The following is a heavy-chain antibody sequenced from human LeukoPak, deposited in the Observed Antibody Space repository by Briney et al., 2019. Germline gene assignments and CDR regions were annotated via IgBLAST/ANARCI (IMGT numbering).Heavy chain of an antibody. CDR2: ISGSGGST. Sequence: PGGSLRLSCAASGFTFSSYAMSWVRQAPGKGLEWVSAISGSGGSTYYADSVKGRFTISRDNSKNTLYLQMNSLRAEDTAVYYCAKDLKVFGGSWYPSDYWGQGTLATVSS. D-gene: IGHD6-13*01. CDR1: GFTFSSYA. CDR3: AKDLKVFGGSWYPSDY. J-gene: IGHJ4*02. V-gene: IGHV3-23*01.